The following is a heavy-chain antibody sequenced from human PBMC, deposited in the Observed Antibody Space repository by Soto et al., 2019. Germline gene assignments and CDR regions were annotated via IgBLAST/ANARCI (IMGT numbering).Heavy chain of an antibody. J-gene: IGHJ4*02. CDR1: GFTFNSYA. V-gene: IGHV3-64D*06. D-gene: IGHD6-19*01. CDR2: ISSYGADR. CDR3: VKEGYMRSDWYGQFDY. Sequence: GGSLRLSCSASGFTFNSYAMRWVRQAPGKGLEFVSAISSYGADRYYADSVKGRFAISRDNSKNTLYLQMSSLRAEDTALYYCVKEGYMRSDWYGQFDYWGQGALVTVSS.